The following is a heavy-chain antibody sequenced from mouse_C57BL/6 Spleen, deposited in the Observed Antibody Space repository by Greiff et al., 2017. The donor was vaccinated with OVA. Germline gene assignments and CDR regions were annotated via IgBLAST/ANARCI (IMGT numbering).Heavy chain of an antibody. CDR3: ARRGTNWAWFAY. Sequence: QVQLQQSGAELVKPGASVKISCKASGYAFSSYWMNWVKQRPGKGLEWIGQIYPGDGDTNYNGKFKGKATLTADKSSSTAYMQLSSLTSEDSAVYFCARRGTNWAWFAYWGQGTLVTVSA. CDR1: GYAFSSYW. CDR2: IYPGDGDT. D-gene: IGHD4-1*01. V-gene: IGHV1-80*01. J-gene: IGHJ3*01.